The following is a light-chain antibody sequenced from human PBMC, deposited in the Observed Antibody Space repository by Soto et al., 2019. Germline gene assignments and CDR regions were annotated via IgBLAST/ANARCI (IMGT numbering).Light chain of an antibody. Sequence: QSVLTQPPSASGTPGQRVAISCSGGSSNIGVNTVSWYQQLPGTAPKLLIYVTTQRPSGVPDRISGSRSGTSASLAISGLQSEDEADYYCAAWDDSLNGYVFGSGTKLNVL. J-gene: IGLJ1*01. CDR3: AAWDDSLNGYV. CDR2: VTT. CDR1: SSNIGVNT. V-gene: IGLV1-44*01.